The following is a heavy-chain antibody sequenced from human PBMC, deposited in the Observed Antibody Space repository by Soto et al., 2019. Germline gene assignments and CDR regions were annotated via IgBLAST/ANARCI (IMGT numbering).Heavy chain of an antibody. CDR3: ARDSSSPIGQNFDY. CDR1: GFTFSSYW. CDR2: IKQDGSDE. J-gene: IGHJ4*02. V-gene: IGHV3-7*03. Sequence: GGSLRLSCAASGFTFSSYWMSWVRQAPGRGLEWVANIKQDGSDEYYVDSLKGRVTISVDKSKNQFSLKLSSVTAADTAVYYCARDSSSPIGQNFDYWGQGTLVTSPQ. D-gene: IGHD6-13*01.